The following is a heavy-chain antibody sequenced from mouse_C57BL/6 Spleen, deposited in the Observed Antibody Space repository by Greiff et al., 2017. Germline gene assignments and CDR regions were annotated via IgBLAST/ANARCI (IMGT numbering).Heavy chain of an antibody. V-gene: IGHV5-4*01. CDR1: GFTFSSYA. CDR2: ISDGGSYT. Sequence: EVKLVESGGGLVKPGGSLKLSCAASGFTFSSYAMSWVRQTPEKRLEWVATISDGGSYTYYPDNVKGRFTISRDNAKNNLYLQMSHLKSEDTAMYYCAGDGSPGRAWFAYWGQGALVTVAA. J-gene: IGHJ3*01. D-gene: IGHD1-1*01. CDR3: AGDGSPGRAWFAY.